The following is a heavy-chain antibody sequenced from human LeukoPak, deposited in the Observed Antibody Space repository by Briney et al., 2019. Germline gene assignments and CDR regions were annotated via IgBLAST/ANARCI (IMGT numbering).Heavy chain of an antibody. CDR3: AREGGVVVTALDY. V-gene: IGHV3-23*01. J-gene: IGHJ4*02. CDR2: ISGSGGST. Sequence: GGSLRLSCAASGFTFSNYAMNWVRQAPGKGLEWVSGISGSGGSTYYADSVKGRFTISRDNSKNTLYLQMNSLRAEDTAVYYCAREGGVVVTALDYWGQGTLVTVSS. CDR1: GFTFSNYA. D-gene: IGHD2-21*02.